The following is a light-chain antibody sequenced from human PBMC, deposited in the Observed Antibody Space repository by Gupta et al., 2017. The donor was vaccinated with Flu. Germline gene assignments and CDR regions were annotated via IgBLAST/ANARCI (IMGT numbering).Light chain of an antibody. J-gene: IGKJ2*01. Sequence: SPGERATLSCRASQSVSHYLAWYQQKPGQAPRLLIYGASTRATGIPARFSGSGSGTDFTLTISSLESEDFAVYYCQQRSNRPPYTFGQGTKL. V-gene: IGKV3-11*01. CDR3: QQRSNRPPYT. CDR1: QSVSHY. CDR2: GAS.